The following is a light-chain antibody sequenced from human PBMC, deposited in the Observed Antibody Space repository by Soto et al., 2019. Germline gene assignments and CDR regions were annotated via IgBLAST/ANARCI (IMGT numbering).Light chain of an antibody. J-gene: IGLJ3*02. CDR1: SSDVGNYKY. CDR3: SSYAGSSIWV. V-gene: IGLV2-8*01. CDR2: EVS. Sequence: QSALTQSPSASGSPGQSVTISCTGTSSDVGNYKYVSWYQQHPGKAPEFMIYEVSKRPSGVRNRFSGSKSGNTASLTVSGLQVEDEAAYYCSSYAGSSIWVFGGGTRLTVL.